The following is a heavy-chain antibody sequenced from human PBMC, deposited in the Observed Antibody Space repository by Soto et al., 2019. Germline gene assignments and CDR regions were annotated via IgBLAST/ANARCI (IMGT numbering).Heavy chain of an antibody. CDR2: TRSNGEYT. D-gene: IGHD2-2*01. CDR3: AKDSRTVAVSAARVYGMDV. Sequence: EVQVLESGGGVVPPGGSLRLSCAGSGFTFSDYAMTWIRQAPGKGLEWVSTTRSNGEYTYYGDSAKGRFTVSRDNSKNTLYLEMRSLRAEDTAVYYCAKDSRTVAVSAARVYGMDVWGQGTTVTVSS. CDR1: GFTFSDYA. V-gene: IGHV3-23*01. J-gene: IGHJ6*02.